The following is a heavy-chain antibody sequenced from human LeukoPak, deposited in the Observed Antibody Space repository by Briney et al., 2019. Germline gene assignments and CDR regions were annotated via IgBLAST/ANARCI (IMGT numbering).Heavy chain of an antibody. D-gene: IGHD6-13*01. J-gene: IGHJ5*02. CDR3: ARHSRSSWEFDP. CDR2: IYYSGST. Sequence: SQTLSLTCTVSGGSISSGGYYWSWIRQPPGKGLEWIGSIYYSGSTYYNPSLKSRVTISVDTSKNQFSLKLSSVTAADTAVYYCARHSRSSWEFDPWGQGTLVTVSS. V-gene: IGHV4-39*01. CDR1: GGSISSGGYY.